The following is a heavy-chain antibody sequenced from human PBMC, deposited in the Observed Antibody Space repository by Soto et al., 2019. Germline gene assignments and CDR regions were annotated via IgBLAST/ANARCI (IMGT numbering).Heavy chain of an antibody. D-gene: IGHD3-10*01. CDR3: ARYYGSGSYPDALDI. CDR1: GYTFTGYY. V-gene: IGHV1-2*02. CDR2: INPNSGGT. J-gene: IGHJ3*02. Sequence: ASVKVPCKASGYTFTGYYMHWVRQAPGQGLEWMGWINPNSGGTNYAQKFQGRVTMTRDTSISTAYMEMSRLRSDDTAVYYCARYYGSGSYPDALDIWGQGTMVTVSS.